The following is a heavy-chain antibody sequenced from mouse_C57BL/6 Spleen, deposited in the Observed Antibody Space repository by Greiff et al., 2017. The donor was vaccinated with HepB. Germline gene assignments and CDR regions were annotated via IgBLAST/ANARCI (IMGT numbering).Heavy chain of an antibody. D-gene: IGHD3-3*01. V-gene: IGHV5-6*01. J-gene: IGHJ2*01. CDR2: ISSGGSYT. CDR3: ASVPGDRGY. CDR1: GFTFSSYG. Sequence: EVKLMESGGDLVKPGGSLKLSCAASGFTFSSYGMSWVRQTPDKRLEWVATISSGGSYTYYPDSVKGRFTISRDNAKNTLYLQMSSLKSEDTAMYYCASVPGDRGYWGQGTTLTVSS.